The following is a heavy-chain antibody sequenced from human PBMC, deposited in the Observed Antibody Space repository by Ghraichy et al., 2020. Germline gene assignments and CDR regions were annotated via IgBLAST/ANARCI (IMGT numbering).Heavy chain of an antibody. CDR1: GFTFSSYG. Sequence: GGSLRLSCAASGFTFSSYGMHWVRQAPGKGLEWVAVIWYDGSNKYYADSVKGRFTISRDNSKNTLYLQMNSLRAEDTAVYYCARDRGDYYDSSGLWDYWGQGTLVTVSS. D-gene: IGHD3-22*01. CDR3: ARDRGDYYDSSGLWDY. V-gene: IGHV3-33*01. J-gene: IGHJ4*02. CDR2: IWYDGSNK.